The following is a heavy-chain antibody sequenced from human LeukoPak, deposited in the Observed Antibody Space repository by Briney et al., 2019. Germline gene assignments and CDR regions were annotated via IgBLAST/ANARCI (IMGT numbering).Heavy chain of an antibody. CDR1: GFTVSSNY. CDR2: IYSGGST. CDR3: ARGCSSTSRWFDP. D-gene: IGHD2-2*01. J-gene: IGHJ5*02. Sequence: GGSLRLSCAASGFTVSSNYMSWARQAPGKGLEWVSVIYSGGSTYYADSVKGRFTISRDNSKNTLYLQMNSLRAEDTAVYYCARGCSSTSRWFDPWGQGTLVTVSS. V-gene: IGHV3-66*02.